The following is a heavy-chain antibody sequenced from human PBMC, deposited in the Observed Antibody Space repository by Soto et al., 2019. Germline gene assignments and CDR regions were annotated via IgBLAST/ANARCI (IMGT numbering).Heavy chain of an antibody. D-gene: IGHD2-15*01. J-gene: IGHJ4*02. V-gene: IGHV4-4*07. CDR1: GGSISEKY. CDR3: ARVEAAKFFAH. CDR2: IFANGHT. Sequence: PSETLSLTCIVSGGSISEKYWNWVRQPPGKGLEWIGLIFANGHTDYNPSLKSRVTMSVDASKNQFSLRLNSVTAADTAVYFCARVEAAKFFAHWGQGTLVTVSS.